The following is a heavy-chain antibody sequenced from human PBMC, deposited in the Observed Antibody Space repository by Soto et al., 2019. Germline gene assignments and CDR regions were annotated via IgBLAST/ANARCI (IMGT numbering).Heavy chain of an antibody. V-gene: IGHV3-15*07. J-gene: IGHJ4*02. D-gene: IGHD3-16*01. CDR1: GLTFRNGW. CDR3: TTDEGDARGFYNFDY. CDR2: IRSKADGGST. Sequence: DVELVESGGGLGKPGESLRLSCAVAGLTFRNGWMSWVLQAPGRGLEWVGRIRSKADGGSTGYAAPVNGRFIVSRDDSKDMLYLQMNSLKIEDTAVYYCTTDEGDARGFYNFDYWGQGILVTVSS.